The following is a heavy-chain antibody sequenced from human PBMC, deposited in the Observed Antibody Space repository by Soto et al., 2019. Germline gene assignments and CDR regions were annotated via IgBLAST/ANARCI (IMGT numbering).Heavy chain of an antibody. Sequence: GVSLRLSCAASGFTFRLYILNLFLQAPVKGLEWVSAISGNGKCIYYADSVKGRFTISRDNTKNLLYLQMNSLRAEDTAVYYWLRDIENTKQEYVSWGQGILVTVSS. CDR1: GFTFRLYI. CDR2: ISGNGKCI. V-gene: IGHV3-21*01. CDR3: LRDIENTKQEYVS. D-gene: IGHD6-6*01. J-gene: IGHJ5*02.